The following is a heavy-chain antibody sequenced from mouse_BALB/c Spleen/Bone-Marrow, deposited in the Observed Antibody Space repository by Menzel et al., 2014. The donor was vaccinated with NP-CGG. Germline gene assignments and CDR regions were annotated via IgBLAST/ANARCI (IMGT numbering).Heavy chain of an antibody. CDR1: GYTFTSYW. CDR2: IAPGSGST. J-gene: IGHJ3*01. D-gene: IGHD2-4*01. CDR3: ARGDDYDPFAY. V-gene: IGHV1S41*01. Sequence: DLVKPGDSVKLSCKASGYTFTSYWINWIKQRPGQGLEWIGRIAPGSGSTYYNEMFKGKATLTVDTSSSTAYIQLSSLSSEDSAVYFCARGDDYDPFAYWGQGTLVTVSA.